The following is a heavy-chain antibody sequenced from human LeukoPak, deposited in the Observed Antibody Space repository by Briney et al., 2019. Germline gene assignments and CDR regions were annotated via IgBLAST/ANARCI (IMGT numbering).Heavy chain of an antibody. D-gene: IGHD2-2*01. CDR1: GFTFSIYW. J-gene: IGHJ3*02. Sequence: GGSLRLSCTASGFTFSIYWMSWVRQAPGKGLDWVANIKPDGSEQYYVDSVRGRFTVSRDNAKNSLYPQMNSLSAEDTAVYYCARDNNAAFDIWGLGTMVTVSS. CDR2: IKPDGSEQ. CDR3: ARDNNAAFDI. V-gene: IGHV3-7*04.